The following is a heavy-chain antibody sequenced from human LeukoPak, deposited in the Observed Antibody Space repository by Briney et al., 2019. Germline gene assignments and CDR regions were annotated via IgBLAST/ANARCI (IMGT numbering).Heavy chain of an antibody. D-gene: IGHD6-19*01. V-gene: IGHV3-7*01. CDR2: IKQDGSNK. CDR1: GFTFSSYW. J-gene: IGHJ4*02. Sequence: GGSLRLSCAASGFTFSSYWMSWVRQAPGKGLEWVANIKQDGSNKYYADSVKGRFTISRDNSKNTLYLQMNSLRAEDTAVYYCAKDEAVAGTVNNWGQGTLVTVSS. CDR3: AKDEAVAGTVNN.